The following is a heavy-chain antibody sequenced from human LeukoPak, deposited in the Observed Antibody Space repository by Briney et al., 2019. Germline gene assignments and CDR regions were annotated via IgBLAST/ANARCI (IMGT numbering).Heavy chain of an antibody. J-gene: IGHJ6*02. CDR1: GFTFSIYD. D-gene: IGHD6-13*01. CDR2: ISDSGGST. V-gene: IGHV3-23*01. CDR3: AKAASSSWPSYYYGMDV. Sequence: GGSLRLSCEISGFTFSIYDMSWVRQAPGKGLEWVSGISDSGGSTYYADSVEGRFTISRDNSRNTLFLQMNSLRAEDAAAYYCAKAASSSWPSYYYGMDVWGQGTTVTVSS.